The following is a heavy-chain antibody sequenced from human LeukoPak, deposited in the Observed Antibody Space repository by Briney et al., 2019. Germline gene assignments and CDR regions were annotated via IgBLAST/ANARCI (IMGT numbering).Heavy chain of an antibody. CDR2: IRYDGSNK. CDR3: AKDLAYWGSNYYYYGIDV. J-gene: IGHJ6*02. D-gene: IGHD7-27*01. Sequence: GGSLRLSCAASGFTFSSYGMHWVRQAPGKGLDWVAFIRYDGSNKYYADSVKGRFTISRDNSKNTLYLQMNSLRAEDTAVYYCAKDLAYWGSNYYYYGIDVWGQGTTVTVSS. V-gene: IGHV3-30*02. CDR1: GFTFSSYG.